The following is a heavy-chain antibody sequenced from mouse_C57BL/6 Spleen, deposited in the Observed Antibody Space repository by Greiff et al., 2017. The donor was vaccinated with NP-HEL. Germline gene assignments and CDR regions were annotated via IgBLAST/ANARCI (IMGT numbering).Heavy chain of an antibody. CDR2: INPNNGGT. CDR1: GYTFTDYN. D-gene: IGHD2-4*01. V-gene: IGHV1-18*01. J-gene: IGHJ4*01. Sequence: EVQLQQSGPELVKPGASVKIPCKASGYTFTDYNMDWVKQSHGKSLEWIGDINPNNGGTIYNQKFKGKATLTVDKPSSTAYMQLSSLTSEDSAVYYCARDYYDYDYAMDYWGQGTSVTVSS. CDR3: ARDYYDYDYAMDY.